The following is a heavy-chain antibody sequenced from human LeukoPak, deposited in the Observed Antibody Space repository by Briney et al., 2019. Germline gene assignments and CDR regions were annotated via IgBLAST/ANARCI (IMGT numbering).Heavy chain of an antibody. V-gene: IGHV1-2*02. CDR2: INPNSGGT. J-gene: IGHJ1*01. CDR1: GYTXTGYY. CDR3: ARDVDSSGYSGGFQH. D-gene: IGHD3-22*01. Sequence: ASVKVSCKASGYTXTGYYMHWVRQAPGQGLEWMGWINPNSGGTNYAQKFQGRVTMTRDTSISTAYMELSRLRSDDTAVYYCARDVDSSGYSGGFQHWGQGTLVTVSS.